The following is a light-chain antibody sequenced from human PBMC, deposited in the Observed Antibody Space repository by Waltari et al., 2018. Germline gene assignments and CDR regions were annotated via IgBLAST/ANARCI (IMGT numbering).Light chain of an antibody. V-gene: IGLV3-19*01. CDR2: GKN. Sequence: SSELTQDPAVSVALGQTVRITCQGDSLSSYYASWYQQKPGQAPVLVIYGKNNRPSGIPDRFSGSSSGNTASLTITGAQAEDEADYYCNSRDSSGNHLLFGGGTKLTVL. CDR3: NSRDSSGNHLL. CDR1: SLSSYY. J-gene: IGLJ2*01.